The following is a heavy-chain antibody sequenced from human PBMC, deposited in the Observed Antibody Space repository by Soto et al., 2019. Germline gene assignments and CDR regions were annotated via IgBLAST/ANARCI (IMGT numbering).Heavy chain of an antibody. D-gene: IGHD3-22*01. V-gene: IGHV4-59*01. CDR3: ARVGSSGSYFDY. CDR2: IYYTGST. CDR1: GGSISSYY. Sequence: QVQLQESGPGLVKPSETLSLTCTVSGGSISSYYWSWIRQPPGKGLEWIAYIYYTGSTNYNPSLKSRVTLSADTSKNQFSLKLISVTAADTAMYYCARVGSSGSYFDYWGQGTLVTVSS. J-gene: IGHJ4*02.